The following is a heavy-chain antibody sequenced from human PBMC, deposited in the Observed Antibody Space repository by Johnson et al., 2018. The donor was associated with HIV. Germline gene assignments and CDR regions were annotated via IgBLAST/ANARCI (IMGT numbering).Heavy chain of an antibody. CDR2: INWNGGST. J-gene: IGHJ3*01. D-gene: IGHD3-10*01. CDR3: YCTDHVGAGSESKGTFDA. Sequence: VQLVESGGGVVQPGRSLRLSCAASGFTFDDYGMSWVRQAPGKGLEWVSGINWNGGSTGYADSVKGRFTISRDNSKNTLYLQMTSLRQDDTAVYSCYCTDHVGAGSESKGTFDAWGQGTMVTVSS. V-gene: IGHV3-20*04. CDR1: GFTFDDYG.